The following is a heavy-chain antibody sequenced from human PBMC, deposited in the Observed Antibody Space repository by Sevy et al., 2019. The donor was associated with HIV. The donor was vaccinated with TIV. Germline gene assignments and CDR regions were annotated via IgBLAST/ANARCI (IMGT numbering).Heavy chain of an antibody. CDR1: GFTFSFYD. CDR3: AKGRGYDFWSGYN. V-gene: IGHV3-13*01. CDR2: FGIAGDT. J-gene: IGHJ4*02. Sequence: GGSLRLSCAASGFTFSFYDMHWVRQATGKGLEWVSGFGIAGDTYYAGSVKGRFTISRDNAKNSLYLQMNSLRAGDTAVYYCAKGRGYDFWSGYNWGQGTLVTVSS. D-gene: IGHD3-3*01.